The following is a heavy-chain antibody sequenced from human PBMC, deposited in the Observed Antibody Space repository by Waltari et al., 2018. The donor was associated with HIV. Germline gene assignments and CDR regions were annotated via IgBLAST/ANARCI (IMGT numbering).Heavy chain of an antibody. CDR2: IIPISGTT. Sequence: QVQLVQSGAEVTKPGSSVKVSCTASGGTFSSYAISWVRQAPGQGLEWMGGIIPISGTTNYAQKFQGRVTITADESTSTANMELNSLKSEDTAVYYCARLGRSRFLEWIPFDPWGQGTLVTVSS. CDR3: ARLGRSRFLEWIPFDP. D-gene: IGHD3-3*01. J-gene: IGHJ5*02. CDR1: GGTFSSYA. V-gene: IGHV1-69*12.